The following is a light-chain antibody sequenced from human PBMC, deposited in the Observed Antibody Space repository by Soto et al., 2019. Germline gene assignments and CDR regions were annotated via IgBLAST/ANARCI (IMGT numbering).Light chain of an antibody. Sequence: QSALTQPASVSGSPGQSIAISCTGSSSDVGIYNYVSWYQQRPGKAPKLVIYEVTKRPSGVPDRFSGSKSGSTASLTVSGLQADDEADYYCASYAGTKLFVFGSGTKVTVL. CDR3: ASYAGTKLFV. J-gene: IGLJ1*01. V-gene: IGLV2-8*01. CDR1: SSDVGIYNY. CDR2: EVT.